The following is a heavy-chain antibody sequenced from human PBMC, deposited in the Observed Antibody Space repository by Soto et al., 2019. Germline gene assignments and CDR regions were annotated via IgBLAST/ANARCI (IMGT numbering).Heavy chain of an antibody. Sequence: ASVKVSCKASVYTFTSYAMHWVRQAPGQRLEWMGWINAGNGNTKYSQKFQGRVTITRDTSASTAYMELSSLRSEDTAVYYCARGPITIFGVVYFDYWGQGTLVTVSS. CDR1: VYTFTSYA. J-gene: IGHJ4*02. D-gene: IGHD3-3*01. V-gene: IGHV1-3*01. CDR2: INAGNGNT. CDR3: ARGPITIFGVVYFDY.